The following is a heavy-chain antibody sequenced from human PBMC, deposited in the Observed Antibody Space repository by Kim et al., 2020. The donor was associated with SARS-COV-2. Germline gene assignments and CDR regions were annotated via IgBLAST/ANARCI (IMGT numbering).Heavy chain of an antibody. V-gene: IGHV1-69*01. Sequence: ANYAQKFQGRVTIAADESTSTAYMELSSLGSEDTAVYYCARGEIDWLTSHWGQGTLVTVSS. CDR2: A. CDR3: ARGEIDWLTSH. D-gene: IGHD3-9*01. J-gene: IGHJ4*02.